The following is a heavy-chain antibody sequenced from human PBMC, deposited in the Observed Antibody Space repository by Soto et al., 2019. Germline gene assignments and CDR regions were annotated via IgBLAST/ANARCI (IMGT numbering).Heavy chain of an antibody. Sequence: SETLSLTCAVYGGSFSGYYWSWIRQPPGKGLEWIGEINHSGSTNYNPSLKSRVTISVDTSKNQFSMKLSSVTAADTALYYCAGRATYDYIWGSYRPWGQGTLVTVSS. CDR1: GGSFSGYY. D-gene: IGHD3-16*02. J-gene: IGHJ5*02. V-gene: IGHV4-34*01. CDR2: INHSGST. CDR3: AGRATYDYIWGSYRP.